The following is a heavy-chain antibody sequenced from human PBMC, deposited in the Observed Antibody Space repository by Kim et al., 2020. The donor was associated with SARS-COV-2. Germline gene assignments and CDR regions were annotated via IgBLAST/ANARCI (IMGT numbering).Heavy chain of an antibody. V-gene: IGHV3-30*04. CDR3: ARDKGGQWPGVEYFQH. D-gene: IGHD6-19*01. CDR1: GFTFSSYA. Sequence: GGSLRLSCAASGFTFSSYAMHWVRQAPGKGLEWVAVISYDGSNKYYADSVKGRFTISRDNSKNTLYLQMNSLRAEDTAVYYCARDKGGQWPGVEYFQHWGQGTLVTVSS. CDR2: ISYDGSNK. J-gene: IGHJ1*01.